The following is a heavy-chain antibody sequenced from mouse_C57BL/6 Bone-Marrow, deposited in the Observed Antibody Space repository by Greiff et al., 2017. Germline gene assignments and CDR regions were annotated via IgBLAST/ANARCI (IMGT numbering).Heavy chain of an antibody. CDR2: IDPSDSYT. Sequence: QVQLQQPGAELVMPGASVKLSCKASGYTFTSYWMHWVKQRPGQGLEWIGEIDPSDSYTNYNQKFKRKSTLTVDKSSSTAYMQLSSLTSEDSAVYYCARSYGNYDAMDYRGQGTSVTVSS. CDR3: ARSYGNYDAMDY. CDR1: GYTFTSYW. V-gene: IGHV1-69*01. J-gene: IGHJ4*01. D-gene: IGHD2-1*01.